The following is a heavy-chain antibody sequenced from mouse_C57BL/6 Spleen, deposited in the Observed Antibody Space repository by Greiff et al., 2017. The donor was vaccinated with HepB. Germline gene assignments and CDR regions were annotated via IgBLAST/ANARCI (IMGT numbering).Heavy chain of an antibody. Sequence: QVTLKESGPGILQPSQTLSLTCSFSGFSLSTFGMGVGWIRQPSGKGLEWLAHIWWDDDKYYNPALKSRLTISKDTSKNQVFLKIANVDTADTATYYCARKDYYGSTGFFDYWGQGTTLTVSS. CDR2: IWWDDDK. CDR3: ARKDYYGSTGFFDY. V-gene: IGHV8-8*01. D-gene: IGHD1-1*01. CDR1: GFSLSTFGMG. J-gene: IGHJ2*01.